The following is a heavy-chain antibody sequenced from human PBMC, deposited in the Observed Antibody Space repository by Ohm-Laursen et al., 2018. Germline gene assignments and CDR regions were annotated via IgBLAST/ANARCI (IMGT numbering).Heavy chain of an antibody. D-gene: IGHD6-19*01. Sequence: GSSVKVSCKASGYTFTGYYMHWVRQAPGQGLEWMGWINPNSGGTNYAQKFQGRVTMTRDTSISTAYMELSRLRSDDTAVYYCARGPSGWHPHFDYWGQGTLVTVSS. CDR2: INPNSGGT. J-gene: IGHJ4*02. CDR3: ARGPSGWHPHFDY. V-gene: IGHV1-2*02. CDR1: GYTFTGYY.